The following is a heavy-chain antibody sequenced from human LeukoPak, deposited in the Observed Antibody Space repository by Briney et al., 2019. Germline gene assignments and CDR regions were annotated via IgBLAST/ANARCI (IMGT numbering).Heavy chain of an antibody. J-gene: IGHJ3*02. CDR1: GDSVSSNSAI. V-gene: IGHV6-1*01. D-gene: IGHD1-14*01. Sequence: ASQTLSLTCAISGDSVSSNSAIWNWIRQSPSRGLEWLGRTYYRSKWYNDYAPSVKSRITINPDTSKNQFSLQLNSVTPEDTAVYYCAVHNRGAFDIRGQGTMVTVSS. CDR2: TYYRSKWYN. CDR3: AVHNRGAFDI.